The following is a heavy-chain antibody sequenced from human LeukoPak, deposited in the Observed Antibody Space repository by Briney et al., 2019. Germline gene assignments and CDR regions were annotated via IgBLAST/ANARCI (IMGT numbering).Heavy chain of an antibody. CDR2: VDRSSDST. V-gene: IGHV3-23*01. D-gene: IGHD5-24*01. CDR3: AKDPPGGDGYQPNFFDS. CDR1: GFTFSSYA. J-gene: IGHJ4*02. Sequence: GGSLRLSCAASGFTFSSYAMNWVRQAPGRGLEWVSAVDRSSDSTYYAESVKGRFTVSRDNSKSTLFLEMNSLRAEDTAVYYCAKDPPGGDGYQPNFFDSWGQGTLVTVSS.